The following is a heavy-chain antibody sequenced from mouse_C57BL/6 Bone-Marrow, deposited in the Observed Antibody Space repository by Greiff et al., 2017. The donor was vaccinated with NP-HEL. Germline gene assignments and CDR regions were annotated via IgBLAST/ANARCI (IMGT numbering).Heavy chain of an antibody. CDR2: IYPGDGDT. CDR1: GYAFSSYW. D-gene: IGHD1-1*01. J-gene: IGHJ2*01. V-gene: IGHV1-80*01. CDR3: ARSVTTVVDY. Sequence: ESGAELVKPGASVKISCKASGYAFSSYWMNWVKQRPGKGLEWIGQIYPGDGDTNYNGKFKGKATLTADKSSSTAYMQLSSLTSEDSAVYFCARSVTTVVDYWGQGTTLTVSS.